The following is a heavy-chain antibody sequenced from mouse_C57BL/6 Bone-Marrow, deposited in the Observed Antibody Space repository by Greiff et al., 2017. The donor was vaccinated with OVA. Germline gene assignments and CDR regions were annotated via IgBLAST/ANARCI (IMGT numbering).Heavy chain of an antibody. J-gene: IGHJ1*03. Sequence: QVQLQHSGAELARPGASVKLSCKASGYTFTSYGISWVKQRTGQGLEWIGEIYPRSGNTYYNEKFKGKATLTADKSSSTAYMELRSLTSEDSAVYFCATYYSTYFDVWGTGTTVTVSS. V-gene: IGHV1-81*01. CDR2: IYPRSGNT. D-gene: IGHD2-5*01. CDR1: GYTFTSYG. CDR3: ATYYSTYFDV.